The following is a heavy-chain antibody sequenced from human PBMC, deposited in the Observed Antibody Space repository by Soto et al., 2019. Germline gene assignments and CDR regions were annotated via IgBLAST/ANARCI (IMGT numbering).Heavy chain of an antibody. J-gene: IGHJ4*02. D-gene: IGHD6-13*01. CDR1: GFTFSSYA. Sequence: EVQLLEAGGGLVQPGGSLRLSCAASGFTFSSYAMSWVRQAPGKGLEWVSAISGSGGSTYYADSVKGRFTISRDNSKNTLYLQMNSLRAEDTAVYYCAKDTTGYSSSWYGSWGQGTLVTVSS. CDR3: AKDTTGYSSSWYGS. CDR2: ISGSGGST. V-gene: IGHV3-23*01.